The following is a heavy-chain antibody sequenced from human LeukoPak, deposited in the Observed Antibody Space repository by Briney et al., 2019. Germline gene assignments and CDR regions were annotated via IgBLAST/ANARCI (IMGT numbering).Heavy chain of an antibody. CDR3: AKLGHSYGCVDAFDS. CDR2: ISYDGSNK. V-gene: IGHV3-30*18. J-gene: IGHJ3*02. Sequence: PGRSLRLSCAASGFTFSSYGMHWVRQAPGKGLEWVAVISYDGSNKYYADSVKGRFTISRDNSKNTLYLQMNSLRAEDTAVYYCAKLGHSYGCVDAFDSWGQGTMVTVSS. CDR1: GFTFSSYG. D-gene: IGHD5-18*01.